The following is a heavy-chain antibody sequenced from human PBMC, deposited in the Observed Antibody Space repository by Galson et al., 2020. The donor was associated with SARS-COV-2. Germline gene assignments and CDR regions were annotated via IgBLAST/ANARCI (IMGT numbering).Heavy chain of an antibody. CDR1: GFTFNTHA. J-gene: IGHJ4*02. CDR2: ISYEGRTK. D-gene: IGHD3-22*01. CDR3: AREGDDYDSSYFDH. Sequence: GGSLRLSCAASGFTFNTHAMHWVRQAPGKGLEWVAIISYEGRTKYNADSVKGRFTISRDNSKSTFYLQMNSLRPEDTAIYYCAREGDDYDSSYFDHWGQGTLVTVSS. V-gene: IGHV3-30*04.